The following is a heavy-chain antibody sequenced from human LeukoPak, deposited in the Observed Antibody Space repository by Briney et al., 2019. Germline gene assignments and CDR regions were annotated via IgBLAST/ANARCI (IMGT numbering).Heavy chain of an antibody. Sequence: SQTLSLTCTVSGGSISSGTCFWNWIRQPAGKGLEWIGRIYSSGSTNYNPSLKSRVTMSLDTSKNQFSLKLSSVTAADTAVYYCARDHEWVGELLHAFDIWGQGTMVTVSS. CDR2: IYSSGST. J-gene: IGHJ3*02. CDR3: ARDHEWVGELLHAFDI. CDR1: GGSISSGTCF. V-gene: IGHV4-61*02. D-gene: IGHD3-10*01.